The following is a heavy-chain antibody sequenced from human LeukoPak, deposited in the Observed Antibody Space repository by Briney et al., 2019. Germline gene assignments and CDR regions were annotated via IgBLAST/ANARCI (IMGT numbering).Heavy chain of an antibody. CDR2: IIPIFGTA. CDR1: GGTFSSYA. CDR3: ARSNSGYDWWIYYFDY. J-gene: IGHJ4*02. V-gene: IGHV1-69*01. D-gene: IGHD5-12*01. Sequence: SVKVSCKASGGTFSSYAISWVRQAPGQGLEWMGGIIPIFGTANYAQKFQGRVTITAAESTSTAYMELSSLRSEDTAVYYCARSNSGYDWWIYYFDYWGQGTLVTVSS.